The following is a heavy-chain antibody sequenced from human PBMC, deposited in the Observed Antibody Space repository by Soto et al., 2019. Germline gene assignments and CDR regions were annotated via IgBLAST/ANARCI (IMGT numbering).Heavy chain of an antibody. CDR3: ARQNHGGDSTYLDY. D-gene: IGHD2-21*02. V-gene: IGHV5-51*01. CDR1: GYTFTDYW. J-gene: IGHJ4*02. Sequence: ESLKISCKGSGYTFTDYWIGWVRQLPVKGLEWMGIIYPGDSDTRYSPSFQGHVTISADRSPNTAYLHFSSLQASDTAIYFCARQNHGGDSTYLDYWGQGALVTVSS. CDR2: IYPGDSDT.